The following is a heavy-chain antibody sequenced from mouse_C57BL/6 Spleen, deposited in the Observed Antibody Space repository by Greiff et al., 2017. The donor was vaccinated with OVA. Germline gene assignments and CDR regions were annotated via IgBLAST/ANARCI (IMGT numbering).Heavy chain of an antibody. D-gene: IGHD4-1*01. J-gene: IGHJ2*01. CDR3: VRTGTGDYFDY. CDR2: IRSKSNNYAT. CDR1: GFSFNTYA. Sequence: EVKLLESVGGLVQPKGSLKLSCAASGFSFNTYAMNWVRQAPGKGLEWVARIRSKSNNYATYYADSVKDRFTISRDDSESMLYLQMNNLKTEDTAMYYCVRTGTGDYFDYWGQGTTLTVSS. V-gene: IGHV10-1*01.